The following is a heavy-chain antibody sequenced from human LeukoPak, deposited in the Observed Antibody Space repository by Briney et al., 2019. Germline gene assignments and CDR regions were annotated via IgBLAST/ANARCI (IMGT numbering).Heavy chain of an antibody. J-gene: IGHJ5*02. CDR2: ITAYNGNT. CDR3: ARDMSGVVVVPDFDP. CDR1: GYTFTNYG. D-gene: IGHD3-22*01. Sequence: GASVKVSCKASGYTFTNYGFSWVRQAPGQGLEWMGWITAYNGNTNYAQKFQGRVTMTTDTFTSTAYMELRSLRSDDTAVYYCARDMSGVVVVPDFDPWGQGTLVTVSS. V-gene: IGHV1-18*01.